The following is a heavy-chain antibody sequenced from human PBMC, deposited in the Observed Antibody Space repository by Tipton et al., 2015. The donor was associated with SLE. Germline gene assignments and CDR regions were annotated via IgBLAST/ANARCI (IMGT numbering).Heavy chain of an antibody. D-gene: IGHD3-10*01. Sequence: LRLSCAVSGYSISSGYYWGWIRQPPGKGLEWIGSIYGSGSSKYSPSFKSRVTISLDTSRSQFSLKLRSVTAADTAVYYCAKDRGYWGQGTLVTVSS. J-gene: IGHJ4*02. CDR1: GYSISSGYY. CDR2: IYGSGSS. CDR3: AKDRGY. V-gene: IGHV4-38-2*02.